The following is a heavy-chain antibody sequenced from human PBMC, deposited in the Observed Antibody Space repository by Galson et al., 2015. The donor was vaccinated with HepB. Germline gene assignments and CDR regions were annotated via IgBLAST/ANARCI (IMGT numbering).Heavy chain of an antibody. D-gene: IGHD3-3*01. CDR2: ISGSGGST. J-gene: IGHJ6*02. V-gene: IGHV3-23*01. Sequence: SLRLSCAASGFTFSRYAMSWVRQAPGKGLEWVSAISGSGGSTYYADSVKGRFTISRDNSKNTLYLQMNSLRAEDTAVYYCARVPRADFWSGYYPGFSGMDVWGQGTTVTVSS. CDR3: ARVPRADFWSGYYPGFSGMDV. CDR1: GFTFSRYA.